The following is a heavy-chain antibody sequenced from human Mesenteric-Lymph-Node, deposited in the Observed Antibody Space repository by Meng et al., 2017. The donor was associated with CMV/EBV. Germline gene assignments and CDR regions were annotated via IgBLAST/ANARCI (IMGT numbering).Heavy chain of an antibody. CDR1: GSTFSSYS. Sequence: GGSLRLSCVATGSTFSSYSMNWVRQAPGKGLEWVSSISSESSYIYYADSVKGRFTISRDNAKNSLYLQMNSLRAEDTAVYFCARVFRVYGMDVWGQGTTVTVSS. CDR2: ISSESSYI. J-gene: IGHJ6*02. V-gene: IGHV3-21*01. CDR3: ARVFRVYGMDV.